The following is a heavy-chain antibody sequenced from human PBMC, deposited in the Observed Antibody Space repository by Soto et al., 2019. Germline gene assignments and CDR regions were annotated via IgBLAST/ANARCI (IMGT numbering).Heavy chain of an antibody. Sequence: QVQLEQSGAEVKKPGSSVKVSCKASGGTLSDHGVAWLRQAPGQGLEWMGGTIPVFNTAKYAQKFQCRVTVTADNFTNIADMELSSLRSEDTAFYFCARGAYGSGNYYTGPSAFDIWGQGTMVIVSS. J-gene: IGHJ3*02. V-gene: IGHV1-69*06. CDR2: TIPVFNTA. D-gene: IGHD3-10*01. CDR1: GGTLSDHG. CDR3: ARGAYGSGNYYTGPSAFDI.